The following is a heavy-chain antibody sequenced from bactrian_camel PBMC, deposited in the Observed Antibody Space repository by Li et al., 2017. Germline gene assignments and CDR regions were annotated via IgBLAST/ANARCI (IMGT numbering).Heavy chain of an antibody. V-gene: IGHV3S1*01. Sequence: ISGGGGGTDYADSVKGRFTISRDNAKNLLYLQLNSLQTEDTAMYYCATGTLWGWSWFDAEGYWGQGTQVTVS. CDR2: ISGGGGGT. D-gene: IGHD5*01. J-gene: IGHJ4*01. CDR3: ATGTLWGWSWFDAEGY.